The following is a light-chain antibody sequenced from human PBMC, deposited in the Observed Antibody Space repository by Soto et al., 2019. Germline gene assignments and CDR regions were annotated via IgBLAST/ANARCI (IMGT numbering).Light chain of an antibody. J-gene: IGKJ3*01. Sequence: DIQMTQSPSSLSASVGDRVTITCQASQDISNYLNWYQQKPGKAPKLLIYDASNLETGVPSRFSGSGSGTDFNFTISSLQPEDIATYYCQQYDNLPSFGPETKVDIK. CDR3: QQYDNLPS. V-gene: IGKV1-33*01. CDR2: DAS. CDR1: QDISNY.